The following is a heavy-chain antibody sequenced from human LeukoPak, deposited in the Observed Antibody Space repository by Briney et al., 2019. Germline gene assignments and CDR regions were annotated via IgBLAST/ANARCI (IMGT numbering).Heavy chain of an antibody. CDR1: GFTFDDYG. CDR2: INWNGGST. Sequence: GGSLRLSCAASGFTFDDYGMSWVRQAPGKGLEWVSGINWNGGSTAYADSVKGRFTISRDNSKNTLYLQMNSLRAEDTAVYYCASEFVGYYGSGSPRDYWGQGTLVTVSS. J-gene: IGHJ4*02. V-gene: IGHV3-20*04. D-gene: IGHD3-10*01. CDR3: ASEFVGYYGSGSPRDY.